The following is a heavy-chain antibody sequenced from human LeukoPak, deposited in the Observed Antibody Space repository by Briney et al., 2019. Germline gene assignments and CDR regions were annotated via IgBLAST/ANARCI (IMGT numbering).Heavy chain of an antibody. D-gene: IGHD2-2*01. CDR1: GYTFTSYD. J-gene: IGHJ4*02. CDR3: ARAVRYCSSTSCPYYFDY. CDR2: MNPNSGNT. V-gene: IGHV1-8*03. Sequence: ASVKVSCKASGYTFTSYDINWVRQATGQGLEWMGWMNPNSGNTGYAQKFQGRVTITRNTSISTAYMELSSLRSEDTAVYYCARAVRYCSSTSCPYYFDYWGQGTLVTVSS.